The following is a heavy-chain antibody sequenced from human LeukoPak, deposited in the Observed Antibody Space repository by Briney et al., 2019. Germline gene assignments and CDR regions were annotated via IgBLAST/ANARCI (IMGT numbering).Heavy chain of an antibody. J-gene: IGHJ6*03. CDR1: GGSISSYY. CDR2: IYYSGST. CDR3: ARGVHSSSWAYYYYYMDV. Sequence: KSSETLSLTCTVSGGSISSYYWSWIRQPPGKGLEWIGYIYYSGSTNYNPSLKSRVTISVDTSKDQFSLKLSSVTAADTAVYYCARGVHSSSWAYYYYYMDVWGKGTTVTVSS. D-gene: IGHD6-13*01. V-gene: IGHV4-59*01.